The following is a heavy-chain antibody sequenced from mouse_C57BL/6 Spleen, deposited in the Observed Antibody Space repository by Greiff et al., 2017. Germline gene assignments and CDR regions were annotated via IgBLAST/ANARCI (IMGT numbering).Heavy chain of an antibody. V-gene: IGHV1-64*01. J-gene: IGHJ2*01. CDR2: IHPNSGST. CDR3: ASEITTVVAGDY. CDR1: GYTFTSYW. D-gene: IGHD1-1*01. Sequence: QVQLQQPGAELVKPGASVKLSCKASGYTFTSYWMHWVKQRPGQGLEWIGMIHPNSGSTNYNEKFKSKATLTVDKSSSTAYMQLSSLTSEDSAVYYCASEITTVVAGDYGGQGTTLTVSS.